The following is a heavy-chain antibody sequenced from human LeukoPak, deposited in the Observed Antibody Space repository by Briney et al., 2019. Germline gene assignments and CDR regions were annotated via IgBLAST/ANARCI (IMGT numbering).Heavy chain of an antibody. D-gene: IGHD1-26*01. J-gene: IGHJ6*04. CDR1: GGTFISYT. V-gene: IGHV1-69*02. CDR2: IIPILGIA. CDR3: ASLVGASPYV. Sequence: ASVKVSCKASGGTFISYTISWVRQAPGQGLEWMGRIIPILGIANYAKKFKGRVMITADKSTSTAYMELSSLRSEDTAVYYCASLVGASPYVWGKGTTVTVSS.